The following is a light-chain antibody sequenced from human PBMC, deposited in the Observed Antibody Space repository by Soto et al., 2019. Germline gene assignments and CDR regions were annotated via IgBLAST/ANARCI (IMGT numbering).Light chain of an antibody. CDR3: QQHNDWPPST. J-gene: IGKJ2*01. V-gene: IGKV3-15*01. CDR1: QSVRDN. CDR2: GAS. Sequence: ETLLTQSPATLSVSPGERVTLSCRASQSVRDNLAWYQQKPGQAPRLLIYGASTRAPGIPDRFSGSGFGTEFSLTIISLQSEDTAVYYCQQHNDWPPSTFVQGTKLDIK.